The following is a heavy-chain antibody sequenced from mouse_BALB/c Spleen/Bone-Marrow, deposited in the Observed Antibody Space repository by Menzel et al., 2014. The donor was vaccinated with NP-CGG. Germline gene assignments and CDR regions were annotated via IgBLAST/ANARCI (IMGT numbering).Heavy chain of an antibody. CDR2: IWGDGST. CDR1: GFSLTGYG. V-gene: IGHV2-6-7*01. J-gene: IGHJ4*01. D-gene: IGHD2-4*01. CDR3: ARDSFLITRALDY. Sequence: VHLVESGPGLVAPSQSLSITCTVSGFSLTGYGVSWVRQSPGKGLEWLGMIWGDGSTDYNSALKSRLSISKDNSKSQVFLKTNSLQTDDTARYYCARDSFLITRALDYWGQGTSVTVSS.